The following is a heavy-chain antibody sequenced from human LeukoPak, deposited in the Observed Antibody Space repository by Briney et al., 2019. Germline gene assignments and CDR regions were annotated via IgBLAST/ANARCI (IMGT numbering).Heavy chain of an antibody. J-gene: IGHJ4*02. Sequence: SVKVSCKASGGTFSSYAISWVRQAPGQGLEWMGGIIPIFGTANYAQKFQGRVTITTDESTSTAYMELSSLRSEDTAVYYCARVVGIHSYGSIYFDYWGQGTLVTVSS. CDR2: IIPIFGTA. D-gene: IGHD5-18*01. V-gene: IGHV1-69*05. CDR3: ARVVGIHSYGSIYFDY. CDR1: GGTFSSYA.